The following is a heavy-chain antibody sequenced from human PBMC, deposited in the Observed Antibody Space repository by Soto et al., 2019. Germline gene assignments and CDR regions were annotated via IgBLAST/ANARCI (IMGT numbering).Heavy chain of an antibody. CDR1: GFTFSNAW. J-gene: IGHJ6*03. Sequence: GGSLRLSCAASGFTFSNAWMSWVRQAPGKGLEWVGRIKSKTDGGTTDYAAPVKGRFTISRDDSKNTLNLQMNSLKTEDTAVYYCTTVYYYYYYLDVWGKGTTVTVSS. CDR3: TTVYYYYYYLDV. V-gene: IGHV3-15*01. CDR2: IKSKTDGGTT.